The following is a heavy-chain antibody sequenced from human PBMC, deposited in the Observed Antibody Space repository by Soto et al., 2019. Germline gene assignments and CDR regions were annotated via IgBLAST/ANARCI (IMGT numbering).Heavy chain of an antibody. CDR2: IYYSGST. Sequence: SKTLYTPCTVSIYSINALYYFWTWKRKPPGKGREWIGYIYYSGSTYYNPSLKSRLTMSVDTSKNQFSLKLSSVTAADTAVYYCARDRAKWKDYYYYGMDVWGQGTTVTVSS. J-gene: IGHJ6*02. CDR1: IYSINALYYF. V-gene: IGHV4-30-4*01. CDR3: ARDRAKWKDYYYYGMDV. D-gene: IGHD1-20*01.